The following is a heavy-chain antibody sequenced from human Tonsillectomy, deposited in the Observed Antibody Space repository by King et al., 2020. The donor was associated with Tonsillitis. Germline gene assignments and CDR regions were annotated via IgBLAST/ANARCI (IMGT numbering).Heavy chain of an antibody. CDR2: INHSGST. CDR3: ARGIAMIIVGYDTFDI. D-gene: IGHD3-22*01. J-gene: IGHJ3*02. V-gene: IGHV4-34*01. Sequence: VQLQQWGAGLLKPSETLSLTCAVDGGSLNGYSWTWIRQPAGKGPEWIGEINHSGSTSYNPSPKSRVTISVDTSKNQVPLRLNSVTAADTAVYYCARGIAMIIVGYDTFDIWGQGTMVTVSS. CDR1: GGSLNGYS.